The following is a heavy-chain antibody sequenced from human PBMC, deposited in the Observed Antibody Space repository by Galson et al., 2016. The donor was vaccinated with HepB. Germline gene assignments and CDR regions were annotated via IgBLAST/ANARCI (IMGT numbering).Heavy chain of an antibody. CDR2: IYSGEDT. CDR3: ATGIVVAGKYYYHYMDV. D-gene: IGHD6-19*01. CDR1: GGSISSDYY. V-gene: IGHV4-39*01. J-gene: IGHJ6*03. Sequence: SETLSLTCIVSGGSISSDYYWGWIRQPPGRGLEWIGSIYSGEDTYYNPSLKSRVTISVDTSKNQVPLRLDSVTAADTGVYYCATGIVVAGKYYYHYMDVWGKGTTVTVSS.